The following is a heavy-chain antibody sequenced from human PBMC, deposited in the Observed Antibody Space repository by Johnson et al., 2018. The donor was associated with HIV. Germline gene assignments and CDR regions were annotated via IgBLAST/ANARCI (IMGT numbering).Heavy chain of an antibody. J-gene: IGHJ3*02. CDR2: ISYDGSKK. CDR1: GFTFDDYA. CDR3: AKGIYDFWGGYLLDAFDM. D-gene: IGHD3-3*01. Sequence: QVQLVESGGGLVQPGRSLRLSCAASGFTFDDYAMHWVRQPPGKGLEWVAVISYDGSKKYYADSVKGRFTISRDNSKNTLYLQMSSLRVEDTAVYYCAKGIYDFWGGYLLDAFDMWGQGTMVTVSS. V-gene: IGHV3-30*18.